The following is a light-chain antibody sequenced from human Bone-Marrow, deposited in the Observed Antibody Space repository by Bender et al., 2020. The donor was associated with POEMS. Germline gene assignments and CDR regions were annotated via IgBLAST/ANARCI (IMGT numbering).Light chain of an antibody. CDR3: LLSYSGVRV. V-gene: IGLV7-46*01. CDR2: DST. CDR1: TGAVTSSHY. Sequence: QAVVTQEPSLTVSPGGTVTLTCGSSTGAVTSSHYPSWVQQKPGPAPRTLIYDSTDRHSWTPARFSGSLLGDKAALTLSGAQPEDEADYYCLLSYSGVRVFGGGTKLTVL. J-gene: IGLJ3*02.